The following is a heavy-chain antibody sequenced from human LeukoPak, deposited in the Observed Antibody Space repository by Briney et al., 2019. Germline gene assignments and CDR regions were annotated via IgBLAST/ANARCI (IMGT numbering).Heavy chain of an antibody. V-gene: IGHV1-46*01. CDR2: INLIGGST. J-gene: IGHJ4*02. CDR1: GYPFTSYY. D-gene: IGHD6-19*01. CDR3: ARESDIVVAGTGFDY. Sequence: ASVKVACKTSGYPFTSYYIHWVRQAPGQELEWMGIINLIGGSTRYAQKFQGRVTMTRDTSTSTVYMELSSLRSEDTAVYYCARESDIVVAGTGFDYWGQGTLVTVSS.